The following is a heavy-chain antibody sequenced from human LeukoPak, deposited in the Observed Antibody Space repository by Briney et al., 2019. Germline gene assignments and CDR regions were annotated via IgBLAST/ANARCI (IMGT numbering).Heavy chain of an antibody. V-gene: IGHV3-30*02. CDR2: IRYDGSNK. CDR1: GFTFSSYG. J-gene: IGHJ4*02. Sequence: GGSLRLSCAASGFTFSSYGMHWVRQAPGKGLEWVAFIRYDGSNKYYADSVKGRFTISRDNAKNSLYLQMNSLRAEDTAVYYCARVKRGGYDSDYWGQGTLVTVSS. CDR3: ARVKRGGYDSDY. D-gene: IGHD5-12*01.